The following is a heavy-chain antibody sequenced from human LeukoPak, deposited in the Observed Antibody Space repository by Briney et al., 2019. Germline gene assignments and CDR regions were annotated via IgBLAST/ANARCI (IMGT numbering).Heavy chain of an antibody. CDR1: GFTFSSYG. Sequence: GGSLRLSCAASGFTFSSYGMHWVRQAPGKGLEWVAVISYDGSNKYYADSVKGRFTISRDNSKNTLYLQMNSLRAEDTAVYYCARASVGVYDSAYYYYMDVWGKGTTVTVSS. CDR2: ISYDGSNK. D-gene: IGHD5/OR15-5a*01. J-gene: IGHJ6*03. CDR3: ARASVGVYDSAYYYYMDV. V-gene: IGHV3-30*03.